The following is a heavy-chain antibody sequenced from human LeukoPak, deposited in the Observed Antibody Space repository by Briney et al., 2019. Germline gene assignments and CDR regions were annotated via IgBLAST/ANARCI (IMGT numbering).Heavy chain of an antibody. CDR2: INQDGRAK. CDR3: ASKTYYDETRRYAEGGY. D-gene: IGHD3-3*01. V-gene: IGHV3-7*01. CDR1: GFTFRSHW. Sequence: GGSLRLSCSASGFTFRSHWMTWVRQAPGKGLEWVANINQDGRAKFYVDSVKDRFTISRDNAKNSLSLQMNSLRAEDTAVYYCASKTYYDETRRYAEGGYWGQGTLVSVSS. J-gene: IGHJ4*02.